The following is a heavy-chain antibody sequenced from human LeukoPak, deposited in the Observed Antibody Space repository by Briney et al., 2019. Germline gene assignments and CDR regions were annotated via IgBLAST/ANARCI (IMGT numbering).Heavy chain of an antibody. CDR1: GYTFTGYY. V-gene: IGHV1-2*02. Sequence: ASVKVSCKASGYTFTGYYMHWVRQAPGQGLEWMGWINPNSGGTNYAQKFQGRVTITRDTSISTAYMELSRLRSDDTAVYYCARRGRITIFGVVTRDAFDIWGQGTMVTVSS. CDR2: INPNSGGT. CDR3: ARRGRITIFGVVTRDAFDI. J-gene: IGHJ3*02. D-gene: IGHD3-3*01.